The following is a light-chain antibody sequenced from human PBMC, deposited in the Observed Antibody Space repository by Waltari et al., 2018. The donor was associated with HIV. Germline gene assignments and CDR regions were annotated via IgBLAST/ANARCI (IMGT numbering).Light chain of an antibody. Sequence: IQMTQSPSSLSASLGDRVVITCRASQTISVYLNWYQQKSGRAPKLLIYAASSLQDGVPSRFSGSGSGTDFSLTINSLQVEDFAVYYCQQSYRGLTFGPGTNVDV. CDR1: QTISVY. CDR2: AAS. CDR3: QQSYRGLT. J-gene: IGKJ3*01. V-gene: IGKV1-39*01.